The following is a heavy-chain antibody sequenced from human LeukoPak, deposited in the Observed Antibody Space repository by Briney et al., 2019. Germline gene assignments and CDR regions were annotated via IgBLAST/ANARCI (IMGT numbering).Heavy chain of an antibody. CDR1: GYTFTGYY. Sequence: GASVKVSCKASGYTFTGYYMHWVRQAPGQGLEWMGGIIPIFGTANYAQKFQGRVTITADESTSTAYMELSSLRSEDTAVYYCARRGRVGYSSDWGAFDIWGQGTMVTVSS. V-gene: IGHV1-69*13. J-gene: IGHJ3*02. CDR2: IIPIFGTA. D-gene: IGHD6-25*01. CDR3: ARRGRVGYSSDWGAFDI.